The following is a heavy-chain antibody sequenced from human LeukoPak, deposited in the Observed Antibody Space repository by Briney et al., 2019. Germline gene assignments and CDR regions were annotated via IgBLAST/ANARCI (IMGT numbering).Heavy chain of an antibody. CDR3: ARGVSSQYYYYGMDV. CDR2: ISSIGSTI. J-gene: IGHJ6*02. V-gene: IGHV3-11*01. CDR1: GFTFSDYY. D-gene: IGHD6-13*01. Sequence: GGSLRLSCAASGFTFSDYYMSWIRQAPGKGLEWVSYISSIGSTIYYADSVKGRFTISRDNAKNSLYLQMNSLRAEDTAVYYCARGVSSQYYYYGMDVWGQGTTVTVSS.